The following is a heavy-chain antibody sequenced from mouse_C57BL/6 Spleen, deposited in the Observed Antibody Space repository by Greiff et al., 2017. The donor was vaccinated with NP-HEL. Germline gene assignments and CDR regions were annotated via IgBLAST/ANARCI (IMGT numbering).Heavy chain of an antibody. D-gene: IGHD4-1*01. J-gene: IGHJ4*01. CDR1: GYTFTSYW. V-gene: IGHV1-61*01. Sequence: QVQLQQPGAELVRPGSSVKLSCKASGYTFTSYWMDWVKQRPGQGLEWIGNIYPSDSETHYNQKFKDKATLTVDKSSSTAYMQLSSLTSEDSAVYYCARGLTGPYYYAMDDWGQGTSVTVSS. CDR3: ARGLTGPYYYAMDD. CDR2: IYPSDSET.